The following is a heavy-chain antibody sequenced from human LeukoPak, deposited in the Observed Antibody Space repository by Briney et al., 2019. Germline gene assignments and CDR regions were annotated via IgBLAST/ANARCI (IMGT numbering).Heavy chain of an antibody. J-gene: IGHJ4*02. D-gene: IGHD3-3*01. CDR2: INHSGST. Sequence: SETLSLTCAVYGGSFSGYYWSWIRQPPGKGLEWIGEINHSGSTNYNPSLKSRVTISVDTSKNQFSLKLSSVTAADTAVYYCARGARDFWSGCHATLDYWGQGTLVTVSS. V-gene: IGHV4-34*01. CDR1: GGSFSGYY. CDR3: ARGARDFWSGCHATLDY.